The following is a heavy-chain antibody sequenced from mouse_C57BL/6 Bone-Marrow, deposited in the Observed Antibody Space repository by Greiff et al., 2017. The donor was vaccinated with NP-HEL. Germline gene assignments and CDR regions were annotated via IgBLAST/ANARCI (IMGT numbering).Heavy chain of an antibody. CDR1: GYAFSSSW. CDR3: ARRLRLRLFDY. V-gene: IGHV1-82*01. J-gene: IGHJ2*01. D-gene: IGHD3-2*02. CDR2: IYPGDGDT. Sequence: VKLVESGPELVKPGASVKISCKASGYAFSSSWMNWVKQRPGKGLEWIGRIYPGDGDTKYNGKFKGKATLTADKSSSTAYMQLSSLTSEDSAVYFCARRLRLRLFDYWGQGTTLTVSS.